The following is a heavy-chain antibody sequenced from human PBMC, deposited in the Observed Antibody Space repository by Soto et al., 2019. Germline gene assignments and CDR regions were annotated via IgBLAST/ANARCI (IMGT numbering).Heavy chain of an antibody. CDR1: GFIFTRYW. Sequence: EVQLVESGGGLVQPGGSLRLSCAASGFIFTRYWMTWVRQAPGKGLEWVANIKHDGSEKYYVDSVKGRFAISRDNAQNSVCLQLNSLRAEDTAVYYGGRDLGTCGGDCPLDYWGQGTLVTVSS. D-gene: IGHD2-21*02. CDR2: IKHDGSEK. J-gene: IGHJ4*02. V-gene: IGHV3-7*04. CDR3: GRDLGTCGGDCPLDY.